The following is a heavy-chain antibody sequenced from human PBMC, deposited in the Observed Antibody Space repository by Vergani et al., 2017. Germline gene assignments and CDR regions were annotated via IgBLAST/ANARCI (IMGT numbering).Heavy chain of an antibody. CDR3: TRDRRPDYGDYDY. V-gene: IGHV3-49*04. Sequence: EVQLAESGGGLVQPGRSLRLSCTASGFTFGDYAMSWVRQAPGKGLEWVGFIRSKAYGGTTEYAASVKGRFTISRDDSKSIAYLQMNSLKTEDTAVYYCTRDRRPDYGDYDYWGQGTLVTVSS. CDR1: GFTFGDYA. D-gene: IGHD4-17*01. CDR2: IRSKAYGGTT. J-gene: IGHJ4*02.